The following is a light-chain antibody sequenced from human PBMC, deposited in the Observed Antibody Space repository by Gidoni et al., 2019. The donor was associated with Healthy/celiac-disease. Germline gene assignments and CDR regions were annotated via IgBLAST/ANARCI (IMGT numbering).Light chain of an antibody. CDR2: GAS. V-gene: IGKV3-20*01. Sequence: EIVLTQSPGTLSLSPGERATLSCRASQSVSSSYLAWYQQKPGQAPRLIIYGASSRATGIPDRFSGSGSGTDFTLTISRLEPEDFAVYYCQQYGSSRRLTFGGGTKVEIK. CDR3: QQYGSSRRLT. J-gene: IGKJ4*01. CDR1: QSVSSSY.